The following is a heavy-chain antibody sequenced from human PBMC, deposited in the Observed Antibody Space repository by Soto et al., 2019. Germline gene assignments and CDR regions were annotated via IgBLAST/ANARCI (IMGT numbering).Heavy chain of an antibody. D-gene: IGHD1-1*01. V-gene: IGHV3-23*01. CDR2: FSGSDGST. CDR3: AKSLNINWKNWFDP. Sequence: EVQILESGGGLVQPGGSLRLSCAASGFTFSSSAMNWVRQAPGEGLEWVSVFSGSDGSTYYADSVKGRFTISRDNSKNTLYLDMNSLRAEDTAVYYCAKSLNINWKNWFDPWGQGTLVTVSS. J-gene: IGHJ5*02. CDR1: GFTFSSSA.